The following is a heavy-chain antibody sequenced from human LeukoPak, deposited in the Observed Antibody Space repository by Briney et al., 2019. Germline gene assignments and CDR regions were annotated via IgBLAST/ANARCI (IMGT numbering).Heavy chain of an antibody. CDR3: ARDTVVVVPAPRSDNWFDP. J-gene: IGHJ5*02. D-gene: IGHD2-2*01. Sequence: GASVKVSCKASGYTFTGYYMHWVRQAPGQGLEWMGWINPNSGGTNYAQKFQGRVTMTRDTSISTAYMELSRLRSDDTAVYYCARDTVVVVPAPRSDNWFDPWGQGTLVTVSS. CDR1: GYTFTGYY. V-gene: IGHV1-2*02. CDR2: INPNSGGT.